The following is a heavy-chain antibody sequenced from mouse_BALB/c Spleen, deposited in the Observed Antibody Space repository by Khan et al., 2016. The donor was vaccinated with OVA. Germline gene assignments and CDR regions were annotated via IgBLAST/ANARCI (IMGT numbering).Heavy chain of an antibody. CDR2: IWWDDDK. Sequence: QVTLKESGPGILQPSQTLSLTCSFSGFSLSSSGMGVGWIRQPSGKGLEWLAHIWWDDDKRYNPALKSRLTVSKDTSTNQVFLKITSGDTADTATYYCARIEGLRVYAMDYGGQGTSVTVSS. CDR3: ARIEGLRVYAMDY. D-gene: IGHD2-2*01. J-gene: IGHJ4*01. V-gene: IGHV8-8*01. CDR1: GFSLSSSGMG.